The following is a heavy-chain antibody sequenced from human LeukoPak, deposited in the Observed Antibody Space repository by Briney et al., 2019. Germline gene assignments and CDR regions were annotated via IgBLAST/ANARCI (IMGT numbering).Heavy chain of an antibody. J-gene: IGHJ1*01. CDR2: INGDGTST. CDR1: GFTFSDHW. Sequence: GGSLRLSCVASGFTFSDHWMHWVRHVPGKGPVWVSRINGDGTSTNYADAVKGRFTISRDNAKNSLYLQMNSLRAEDTAFYYCVRGITMFQRWGQGTLVTVSS. CDR3: VRGITMFQR. V-gene: IGHV3-74*01. D-gene: IGHD3-10*01.